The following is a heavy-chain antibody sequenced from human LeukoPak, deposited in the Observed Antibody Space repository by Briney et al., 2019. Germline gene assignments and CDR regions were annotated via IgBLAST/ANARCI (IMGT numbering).Heavy chain of an antibody. J-gene: IGHJ4*02. CDR2: IYSGGSK. V-gene: IGHV3-53*01. CDR3: ALGDSSGYFDY. Sequence: PGGPLRLSCAASGFTVSGNYMSWVRQAPGKGLVGVSVIYSGGSKYYADSVKGRFTISRDNSKNTLYLQMNSLRAEDTAVYYCALGDSSGYFDYWGQGTLVTVSS. D-gene: IGHD3-22*01. CDR1: GFTVSGNY.